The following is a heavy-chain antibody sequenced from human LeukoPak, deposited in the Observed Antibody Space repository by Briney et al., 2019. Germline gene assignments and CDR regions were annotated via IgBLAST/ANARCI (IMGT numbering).Heavy chain of an antibody. CDR2: IRYDRSNK. V-gene: IGHV3-30*02. J-gene: IGHJ4*02. CDR3: AKDLSTNFYDSSAFFNY. CDR1: GFTFSDYS. Sequence: PGGSLRLSCAASGFTFSDYSMHWVRQAPGKGLEWVAFIRYDRSNKYYADSVKGRFTISRDNSENTVYLQMNSLRDEDTAVYYCAKDLSTNFYDSSAFFNYWGQGTLVIVSS. D-gene: IGHD3-22*01.